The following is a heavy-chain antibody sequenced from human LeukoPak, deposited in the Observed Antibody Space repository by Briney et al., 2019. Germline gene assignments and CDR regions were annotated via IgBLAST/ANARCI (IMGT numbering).Heavy chain of an antibody. Sequence: ASVKVSCKASGNTFSRYAMNWVRQAPGQGLEWMGWINTNNGDPTYAPGFTGRFIFSLDTSVSTAYLQISSLKAEDTAVYYCARDTCSSSRCYPGGEYWGQGTLVTVSS. D-gene: IGHD2-2*01. CDR2: INTNNGDP. V-gene: IGHV7-4-1*02. CDR3: ARDTCSSSRCYPGGEY. J-gene: IGHJ4*02. CDR1: GNTFSRYA.